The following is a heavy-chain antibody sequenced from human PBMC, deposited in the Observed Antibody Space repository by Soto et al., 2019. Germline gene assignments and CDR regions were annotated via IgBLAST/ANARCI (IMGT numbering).Heavy chain of an antibody. Sequence: ASVKVSCKASGGTFSSYTISWVRQAPGQGLEWMGRIIPILGIANYAQKFQGRVTITADKSTSTAYMELSSLRSEDTAVYYCARDDGYTRYCSGGSCYAQDYWGQGTLVTVSS. V-gene: IGHV1-69*04. CDR2: IIPILGIA. D-gene: IGHD2-15*01. CDR1: GGTFSSYT. J-gene: IGHJ4*02. CDR3: ARDDGYTRYCSGGSCYAQDY.